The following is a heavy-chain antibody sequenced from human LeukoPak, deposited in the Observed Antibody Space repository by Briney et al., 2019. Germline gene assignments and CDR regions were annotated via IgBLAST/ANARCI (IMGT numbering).Heavy chain of an antibody. J-gene: IGHJ6*02. CDR1: GGSVSSGSYY. CDR3: ARDVYYDFWSGYYHPYGMDV. Sequence: PSETLSLTCTVSGGSVSSGSYYWSWIRQPPGKGLEWIGYIYYSGSTNYNPSLKSRDTISVDKSKNQFSLKLSSVTAADTAVYYCARDVYYDFWSGYYHPYGMDVWGQGTTVTVSS. V-gene: IGHV4-61*01. D-gene: IGHD3-3*01. CDR2: IYYSGST.